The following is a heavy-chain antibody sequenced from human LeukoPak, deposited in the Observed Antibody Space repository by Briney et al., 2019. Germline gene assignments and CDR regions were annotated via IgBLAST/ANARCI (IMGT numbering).Heavy chain of an antibody. CDR3: ARGAVGGYLGGYFDY. CDR2: IIPIFGTA. Sequence: SVKVSCKASGYTFTSYGISWVRQAPGQGLEWMGGIIPIFGTANYAQKFQGRVTITTDESTSTAYMELSSLRSEDTAVYYCARGAVGGYLGGYFDYWGQGTLVTVSS. D-gene: IGHD3-22*01. J-gene: IGHJ4*02. V-gene: IGHV1-69*05. CDR1: GYTFTSYG.